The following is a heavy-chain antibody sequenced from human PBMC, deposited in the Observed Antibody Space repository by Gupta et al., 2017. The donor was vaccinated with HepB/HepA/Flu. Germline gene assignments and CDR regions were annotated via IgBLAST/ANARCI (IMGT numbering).Heavy chain of an antibody. J-gene: IGHJ4*02. Sequence: EVQLLQSGGGLVQPGGSLRLSCAASGFTFGIYDMSWIRQAPGKGLEWVSAISGSGGSTSYADSVQGRFTISRDNPQNTLYWQMNSLRAEDTAVYVCAKVSGYYGSGTSFWGQGTLVTVSA. CDR3: AKVSGYYGSGTSF. V-gene: IGHV3-23*01. CDR1: GFTFGIYD. CDR2: ISGSGGST. D-gene: IGHD3-22*01.